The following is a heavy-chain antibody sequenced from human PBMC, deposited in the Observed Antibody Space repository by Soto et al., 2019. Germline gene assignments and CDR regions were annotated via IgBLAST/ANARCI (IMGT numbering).Heavy chain of an antibody. Sequence: ASVKVSCKASGYTFTSYGISWVRQAPGQGLEWMGWISGYNDNPRYAQNLQGLQGRVTMTTDTSTSTAYMELRSLRSDDTALYYCARDPVYFDCLNDYWGQGTLVTVSS. D-gene: IGHD3-9*01. CDR3: ARDPVYFDCLNDY. V-gene: IGHV1-18*01. CDR1: GYTFTSYG. CDR2: ISGYNDNP. J-gene: IGHJ4*02.